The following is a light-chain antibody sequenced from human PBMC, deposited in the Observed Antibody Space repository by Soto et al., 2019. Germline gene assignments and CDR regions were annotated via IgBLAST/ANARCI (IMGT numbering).Light chain of an antibody. J-gene: IGLJ1*01. CDR1: SSDVGSNNR. V-gene: IGLV2-18*02. CDR3: CSFTSANTYL. CDR2: EVS. Sequence: QSVLTQPPSVSGSPGQSVTISCTGTSSDVGSNNRVSWYQQPPGTVPKVMIYEVSNRPSGVPDRFSGSKSGNTASLTISGLQAEDEADYYCCSFTSANTYLFGTGTKVTVL.